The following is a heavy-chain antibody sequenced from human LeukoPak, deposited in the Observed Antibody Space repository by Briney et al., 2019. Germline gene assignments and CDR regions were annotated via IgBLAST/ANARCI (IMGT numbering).Heavy chain of an antibody. D-gene: IGHD5-12*01. V-gene: IGHV5-51*01. J-gene: IGHJ3*02. Sequence: GSPKNSCKGSGYSFTTHWIGWGRDMPGKSLEWGGIIYPGDSDTRYSPSFQGQVTISADKSISTAYLQWSSLKASDTAMYYCARIVATSRDAFDIWGQGTMVTVSS. CDR2: IYPGDSDT. CDR3: ARIVATSRDAFDI. CDR1: GYSFTTHW.